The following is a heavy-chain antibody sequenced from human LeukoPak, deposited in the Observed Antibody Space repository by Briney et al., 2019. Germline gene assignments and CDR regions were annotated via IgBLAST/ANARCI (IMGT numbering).Heavy chain of an antibody. CDR1: GFTLSSYS. Sequence: PGGSLRLSCAASGFTLSSYSMSWVRQAPGKGLEWVSSISSSSSYIYYADSVKGRFTISRDNAKNSLYLQMNSLRAEDTAVYYCARDVAGTTLGGHDYWGQGTLVTVSS. V-gene: IGHV3-21*01. CDR3: ARDVAGTTLGGHDY. D-gene: IGHD1-7*01. J-gene: IGHJ4*02. CDR2: ISSSSSYI.